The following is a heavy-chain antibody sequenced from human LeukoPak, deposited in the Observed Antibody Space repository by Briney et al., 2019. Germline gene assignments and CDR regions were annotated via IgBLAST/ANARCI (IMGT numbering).Heavy chain of an antibody. CDR3: AITAVAVHPLQFDP. D-gene: IGHD6-19*01. Sequence: ASVKVSCKASGYTFTSYAMHWVGQAPGQRGEWMGGSKAGNGKTKYSQKCQGRVTITRDTEGRTAYMELSSLRSEDTAVYYCAITAVAVHPLQFDPWGQGTLVTVSS. V-gene: IGHV1-3*01. CDR1: GYTFTSYA. J-gene: IGHJ5*02. CDR2: SKAGNGKT.